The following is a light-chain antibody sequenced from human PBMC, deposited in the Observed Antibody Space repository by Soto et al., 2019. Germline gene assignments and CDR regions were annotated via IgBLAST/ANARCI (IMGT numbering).Light chain of an antibody. V-gene: IGLV2-18*02. J-gene: IGLJ3*02. CDR1: SSDVGSYNR. Sequence: QSALTQPPSVSGSPGQSVTISCTGTSSDVGSYNRVSWYQQPPGTAPKLMIYQVSNRPSVVPDRFSGSKSGNTASLTISGLQAEDEAAYYCSSYTSSSPWVFGGGTKLTVL. CDR2: QVS. CDR3: SSYTSSSPWV.